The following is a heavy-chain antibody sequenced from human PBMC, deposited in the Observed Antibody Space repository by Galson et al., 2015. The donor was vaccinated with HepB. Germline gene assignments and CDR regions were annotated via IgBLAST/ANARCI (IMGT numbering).Heavy chain of an antibody. CDR1: GFTFSTYT. D-gene: IGHD3-3*01. Sequence: SLRLSCAASGFTFSTYTLTWVRQAPGKGLEWVSPISSSSNYIYYADSVKGRFTITRDNAKNSLHLQVNSLRAEDTAVYYCARVGPSGFFEDYYYGMDVWGQGTTVTVSS. CDR3: ARVGPSGFFEDYYYGMDV. CDR2: ISSSSNYI. J-gene: IGHJ6*02. V-gene: IGHV3-21*01.